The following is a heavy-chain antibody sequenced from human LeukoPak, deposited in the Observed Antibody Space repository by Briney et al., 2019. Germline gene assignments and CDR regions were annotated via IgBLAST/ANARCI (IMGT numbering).Heavy chain of an antibody. V-gene: IGHV1-18*01. D-gene: IGHD2-2*01. Sequence: ASVKVSCKASGYTFTSYGISWVRQAPGQGLEWMGWISAYNGNTNYAQKLQGRVTMTTDTSTSTAYMELRSLRSDDTAVYYCARDRSPDIVVVPAAVDYWGQGTLVTVSS. CDR3: ARDRSPDIVVVPAAVDY. CDR1: GYTFTSYG. J-gene: IGHJ4*02. CDR2: ISAYNGNT.